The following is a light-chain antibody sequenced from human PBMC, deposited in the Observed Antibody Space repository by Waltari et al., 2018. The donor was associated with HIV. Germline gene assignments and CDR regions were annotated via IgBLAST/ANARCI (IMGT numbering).Light chain of an antibody. CDR2: GAS. CDR3: QHYNNWLLT. V-gene: IGKV3-15*01. J-gene: IGKJ3*01. CDR1: QSVSSN. Sequence: EIVMTQSPATLSVSPGERATLSCRASQSVSSNLAGYQQKPGQAPRLLIDGASTRATGIPARFSGSGSGTEFTLTISSLQSEDFAVYYCQHYNNWLLTFGPGTKVDIK.